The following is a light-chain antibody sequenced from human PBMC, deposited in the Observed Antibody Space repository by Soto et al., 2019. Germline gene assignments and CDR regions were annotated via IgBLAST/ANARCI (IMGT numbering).Light chain of an antibody. CDR1: QSVRSS. J-gene: IGKJ1*01. CDR3: QQRSNWPGT. Sequence: EIVLTQSPATLSLSPGERATLSCRASQSVRSSLAWYLQQPGQAPRLLIYDASKRATGIPARFSGSGSGTDFTLTISSLEPQDFAVYYCQQRSNWPGTFGQGTKVDIK. V-gene: IGKV3-11*01. CDR2: DAS.